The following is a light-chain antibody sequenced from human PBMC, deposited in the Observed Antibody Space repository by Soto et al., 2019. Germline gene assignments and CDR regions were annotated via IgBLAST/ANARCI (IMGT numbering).Light chain of an antibody. CDR1: SSNIGNNA. J-gene: IGLJ1*01. CDR2: YDD. CDR3: AAWDDSLNGYV. Sequence: QSGLTQPPSVSEAPRQSVTISCTESSSNIGNNAVNWYQQLPGKAPKLLIYYDDLLPSGVSDRFSGSKSGTSASLAISGHQSEDEADYYCAAWDDSLNGYVFGTGTKVTVL. V-gene: IGLV1-36*01.